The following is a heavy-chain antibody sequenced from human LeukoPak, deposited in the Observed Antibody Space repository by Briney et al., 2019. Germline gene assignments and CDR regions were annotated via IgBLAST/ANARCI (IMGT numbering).Heavy chain of an antibody. CDR2: IYGGGSR. CDR3: TVVRGGRIIRY. J-gene: IGHJ4*02. Sequence: GGSLRLSCVASGFTFSSNYMGWVRQAPGKGLEWVSVIYGGGSRNYADSVKGRFTISRDNSKDTLYLQMNSLRAEDTAVYYCTVVRGGRIIRYWGQGTLVTVSS. V-gene: IGHV3-53*01. D-gene: IGHD3-10*01. CDR1: GFTFSSNY.